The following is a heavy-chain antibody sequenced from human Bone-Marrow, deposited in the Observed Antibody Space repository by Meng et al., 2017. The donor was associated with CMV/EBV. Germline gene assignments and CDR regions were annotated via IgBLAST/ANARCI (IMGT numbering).Heavy chain of an antibody. CDR3: EGGGEGPPRAYKRFDP. J-gene: IGHJ5*02. V-gene: IGHV1-69*10. D-gene: IGHD5-24*01. CDR2: IIPILGIA. Sequence: SVKVSCKASGGTFSSYAISWVRQAPGQGLEWMGGIIPILGIANYAQKFQGRVTITADKSTSTAYMELSSLRSEDTAVNYCEGGGEGPPRAYKRFDPGAREPWSPSPQ. CDR1: GGTFSSYA.